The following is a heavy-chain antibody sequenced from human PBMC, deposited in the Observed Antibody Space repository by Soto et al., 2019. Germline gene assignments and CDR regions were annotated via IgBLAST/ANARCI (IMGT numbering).Heavy chain of an antibody. D-gene: IGHD2-21*02. CDR1: GYSFTSYW. J-gene: IGHJ6*01. V-gene: IGHV5-10-1*01. CDR2: IDPSDSYT. Sequence: PGESLKISCQGSGYSFTSYWITWVRQMGVKGLEWMGRIDPSDSYTNYSPSFQGHVTISTDKSINTAYVQWSSLRASDTAMYYCARHKGDTSKVGYHNGLDVWAQGTTVTVSS. CDR3: ARHKGDTSKVGYHNGLDV.